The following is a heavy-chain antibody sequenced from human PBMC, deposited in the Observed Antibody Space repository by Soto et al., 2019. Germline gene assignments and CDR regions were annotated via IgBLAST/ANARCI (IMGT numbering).Heavy chain of an antibody. D-gene: IGHD2-21*01. CDR2: ISGSGAST. J-gene: IGHJ4*02. CDR3: AKTPGVITVINAFDH. Sequence: PGGSLRLSCVASGFTFSKHALAWVRQAPGKGLEWVSAISGSGASTYDSDSVKGRFVISRDNSNNTLYLQMNSLKAEDTAVYYCAKTPGVITVINAFDHWGQGTPVTVSS. CDR1: GFTFSKHA. V-gene: IGHV3-23*01.